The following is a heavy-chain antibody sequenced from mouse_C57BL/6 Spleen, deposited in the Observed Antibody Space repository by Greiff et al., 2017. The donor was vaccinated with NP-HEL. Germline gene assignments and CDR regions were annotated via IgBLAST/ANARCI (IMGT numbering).Heavy chain of an antibody. Sequence: QQSGPELVKPGASVKISCKASGYAFSSSWMNWVKQRPGKGLEWIGRIYPGDGDTNYNGKFKGKATLTADKSSSTAYMQLSSLTSEDSAVYFCARRGPYDYDGDYYAMDYWGQGTSVTVSS. J-gene: IGHJ4*01. D-gene: IGHD2-4*01. CDR1: GYAFSSSW. CDR2: IYPGDGDT. V-gene: IGHV1-82*01. CDR3: ARRGPYDYDGDYYAMDY.